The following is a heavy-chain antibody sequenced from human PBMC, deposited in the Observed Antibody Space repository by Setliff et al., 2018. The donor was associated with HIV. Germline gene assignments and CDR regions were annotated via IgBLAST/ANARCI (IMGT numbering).Heavy chain of an antibody. D-gene: IGHD1-1*01. CDR2: IYYRGSA. Sequence: SETLSLTCTVSGGSITTTNYYWGWVRQSPGKGLEWTGVIYYRGSAYYNLSLQSRVTLSVDTSKNSFSLHLTSVTAADTALYYCARHSRRGWFDSWGQGTLVTVSS. CDR1: GGSITTTNYY. V-gene: IGHV4-39*07. CDR3: ARHSRRGWFDS. J-gene: IGHJ5*01.